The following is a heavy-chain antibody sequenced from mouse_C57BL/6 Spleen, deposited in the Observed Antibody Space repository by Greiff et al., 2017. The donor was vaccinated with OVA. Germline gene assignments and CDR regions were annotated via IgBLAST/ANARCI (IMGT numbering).Heavy chain of an antibody. D-gene: IGHD1-1*01. CDR3: ARGHYYGRSYSYYFDY. CDR1: GYTFTSYW. Sequence: QVQLQQPGTELVKPGASVKLSCKASGYTFTSYWMHWVKQRPGQGLEWIGNINPSNGGTNYNEKFKSKATLTVDKSSSTAYMQLSSLTSEDSAVYYCARGHYYGRSYSYYFDYWGQGTTLTVSS. CDR2: INPSNGGT. J-gene: IGHJ2*01. V-gene: IGHV1-53*01.